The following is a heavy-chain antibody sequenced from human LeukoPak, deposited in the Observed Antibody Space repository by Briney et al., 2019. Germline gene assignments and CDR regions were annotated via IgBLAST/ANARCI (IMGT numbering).Heavy chain of an antibody. V-gene: IGHV3-30*02. J-gene: IGHJ1*01. D-gene: IGHD2-2*02. CDR3: ANSRYCSSTSCYTGEYFQH. Sequence: PGGSLRLSCAASGFTFSSYGMHWVRQAPGKGLEWVAFIRYDGSNKYYADSVKGRLTISRDNSKNTLYLQMNSLRAEDTAVYYCANSRYCSSTSCYTGEYFQHWGQGTLVTVSS. CDR1: GFTFSSYG. CDR2: IRYDGSNK.